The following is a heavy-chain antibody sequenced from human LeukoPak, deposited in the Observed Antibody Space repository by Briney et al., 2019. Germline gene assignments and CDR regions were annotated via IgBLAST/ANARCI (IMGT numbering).Heavy chain of an antibody. CDR1: GFTFSSYD. CDR3: AKMEVVTADDKYFQY. D-gene: IGHD2-21*02. Sequence: GGSLRLSCAASGFTFSSYDMSWVRQAPGKGLEWVSVIGSSGGSTYYADSVKGRFTISRDNSKNTLYLQMNSLRAEDTAVYYCAKMEVVTADDKYFQYWGQGTLVTVSS. CDR2: IGSSGGST. J-gene: IGHJ1*01. V-gene: IGHV3-23*01.